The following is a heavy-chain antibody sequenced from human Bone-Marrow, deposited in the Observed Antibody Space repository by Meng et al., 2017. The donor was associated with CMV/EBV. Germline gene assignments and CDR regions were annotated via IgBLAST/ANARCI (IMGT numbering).Heavy chain of an antibody. J-gene: IGHJ6*02. CDR1: GGTFSSYT. D-gene: IGHD2-2*01. CDR3: ARVPQGAAAYYYYGMDV. Sequence: SVKVSCKASGGTFSSYTISWVRQAPGQGLEWMGRIIPILGIVNYAQKFQGRVTITADKSTSTAYMELSSLRSEDTAVYYCARVPQGAAAYYYYGMDVWGQGTTVTVLL. V-gene: IGHV1-69*02. CDR2: IIPILGIV.